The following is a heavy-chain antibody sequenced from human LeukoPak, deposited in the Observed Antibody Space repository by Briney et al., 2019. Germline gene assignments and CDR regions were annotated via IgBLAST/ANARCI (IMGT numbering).Heavy chain of an antibody. D-gene: IGHD3-22*01. J-gene: IGHJ5*02. CDR2: ISSSSSTI. Sequence: GGSLRLSCAASGFTFSSYSMNWVRQAPGKGLEWVSYISSSSSTIYYADSVKGRFTISRDNAKNSLYLQMNSLRAEDTAVYYCARATYYYDSSGYHWGQAPLVTVSS. CDR1: GFTFSSYS. V-gene: IGHV3-48*04. CDR3: ARATYYYDSSGYH.